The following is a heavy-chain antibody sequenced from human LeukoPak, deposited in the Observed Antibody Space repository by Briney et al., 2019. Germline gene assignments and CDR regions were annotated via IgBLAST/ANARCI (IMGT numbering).Heavy chain of an antibody. D-gene: IGHD5-18*01. CDR1: GFTFSSYA. Sequence: GGSLRLSCAASGFTFSSYAMHCVRQAPGKGLEWVAVVSYDGSNKYYADSVKGRFTISRDNSKNALYLQMNSLRAEDTAVYYCAREGISYAFNYYYGMDVWGQGTTVTVSS. CDR2: VSYDGSNK. CDR3: AREGISYAFNYYYGMDV. J-gene: IGHJ6*02. V-gene: IGHV3-30-3*01.